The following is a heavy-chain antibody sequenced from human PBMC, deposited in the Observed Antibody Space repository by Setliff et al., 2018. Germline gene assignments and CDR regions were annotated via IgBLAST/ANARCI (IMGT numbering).Heavy chain of an antibody. CDR1: GGTFSSYA. D-gene: IGHD6-13*01. V-gene: IGHV1-69*05. CDR3: ARDRIPSSSWYGLNWFDP. J-gene: IGHJ5*02. Sequence: GASVKVSCKASGGTFSSYAISWVRQAPGQGLEWMGGIIPIFATANYPQKFQGRVTITTDESTRTAYMELSSLRSEDTAVYYCARDRIPSSSWYGLNWFDPWGQGTLVTVSS. CDR2: IIPIFATA.